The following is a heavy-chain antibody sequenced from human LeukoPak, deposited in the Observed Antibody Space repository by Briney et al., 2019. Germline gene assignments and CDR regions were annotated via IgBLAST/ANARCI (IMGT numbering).Heavy chain of an antibody. CDR3: TTDRRPRYNWNLLTTEFDY. J-gene: IGHJ4*02. Sequence: GGSLRLSCAASGFTFSSYSMNWVRQAPGKGLEWVGRIKSKTDGGTTDYAAPVKGRFTISRDDSKNTLYLQMNSLKTEDTAVYYCTTDRRPRYNWNLLTTEFDYWGQGTLVTVSS. CDR1: GFTFSSYS. CDR2: IKSKTDGGTT. V-gene: IGHV3-15*01. D-gene: IGHD1-7*01.